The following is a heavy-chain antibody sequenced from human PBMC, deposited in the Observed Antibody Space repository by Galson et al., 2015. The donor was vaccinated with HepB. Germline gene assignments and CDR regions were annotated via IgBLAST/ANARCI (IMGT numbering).Heavy chain of an antibody. V-gene: IGHV3-48*04. CDR2: ISASSTTR. D-gene: IGHD3-16*01. Sequence: SLRLSCEASGFTFSSYGLNWVRQAPGKGLEWVSYISASSTTRNYADSVKGRFTISRDNAKNSLYLQMNSLRAEDTAVYYCATRFNDYVFDPWGQGTLVTVSS. J-gene: IGHJ5*02. CDR1: GFTFSSYG. CDR3: ATRFNDYVFDP.